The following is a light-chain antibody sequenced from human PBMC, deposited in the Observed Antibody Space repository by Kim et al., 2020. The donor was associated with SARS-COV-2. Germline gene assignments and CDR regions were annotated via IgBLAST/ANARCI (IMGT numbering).Light chain of an antibody. V-gene: IGLV2-14*03. CDR2: GVS. CDR3: CSYTSSGTVV. Sequence: GQSITISCTGTSSDVGGYNFVSWYQQHPGKAPKLMIYGVSNRPSGVSNRFSGSKSDNTASLTISGLQAEDEADYYCCSYTSSGTVVFGGGTKLTVL. CDR1: SSDVGGYNF. J-gene: IGLJ3*02.